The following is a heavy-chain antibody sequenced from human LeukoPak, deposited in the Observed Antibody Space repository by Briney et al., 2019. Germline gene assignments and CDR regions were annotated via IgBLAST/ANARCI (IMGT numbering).Heavy chain of an antibody. CDR3: ALSYGSGSYDFDY. D-gene: IGHD3-10*01. CDR1: GFTFSSYS. V-gene: IGHV3-21*01. J-gene: IGHJ4*02. CDR2: ISSSSSYI. Sequence: GGSLRLSCAASGFTFSSYSINWVRQAPGKGLEWVSSISSSSSYIYYADSVKGRFTISRDNAKNSLYLQMNSLRAEDTAVYYCALSYGSGSYDFDYWGQGTLVTVSS.